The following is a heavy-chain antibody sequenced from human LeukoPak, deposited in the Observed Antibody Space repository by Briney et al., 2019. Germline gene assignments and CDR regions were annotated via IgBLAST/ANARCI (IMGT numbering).Heavy chain of an antibody. CDR2: IYYSGST. V-gene: IGHV4-31*03. J-gene: IGHJ4*02. D-gene: IGHD5-18*01. CDR3: ARCWAYGYPRRDYFDY. CDR1: GGSISSGGYY. Sequence: SQTLSLTCTVSGGSISSGGYYWSWIRQHPGKGLEWIGYIYYSGSTYYSPSLKSRVPISVDTSKNQFSLKLSSVTAADTAVYYCARCWAYGYPRRDYFDYWGQGTLVTVSS.